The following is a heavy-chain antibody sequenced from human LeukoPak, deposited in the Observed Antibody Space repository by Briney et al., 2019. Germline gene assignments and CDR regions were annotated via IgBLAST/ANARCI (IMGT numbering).Heavy chain of an antibody. D-gene: IGHD2/OR15-2a*01. CDR1: GFTFTDHY. J-gene: IGHJ4*02. Sequence: ASMKVSCKSPGFTFTDHYIHWVRQGSGQGLEWMGYIGPHSTFTSSPQEFQGRVTMTRDASMSTAYMELTRLTSDDTAVYYCVREGEGPLSKGFDYWGQGTLVTVSS. V-gene: IGHV1-2*02. CDR2: IGPHSTFT. CDR3: VREGEGPLSKGFDY.